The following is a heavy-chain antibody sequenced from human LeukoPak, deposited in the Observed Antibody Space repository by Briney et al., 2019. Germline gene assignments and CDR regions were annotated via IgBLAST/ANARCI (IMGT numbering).Heavy chain of an antibody. Sequence: GGSLRLSCAASGFTFSSYAMSWVRQAPGKGLEWVSAISGSGGSTYYADSVKGRFTISRDNSKNTLYLQMNSLRAEDTAVYYCARDWGIAAAGFYYYYYGMDVWGQGTTVTVSS. CDR3: ARDWGIAAAGFYYYYYGMDV. CDR1: GFTFSSYA. J-gene: IGHJ6*02. CDR2: ISGSGGST. V-gene: IGHV3-23*01. D-gene: IGHD6-13*01.